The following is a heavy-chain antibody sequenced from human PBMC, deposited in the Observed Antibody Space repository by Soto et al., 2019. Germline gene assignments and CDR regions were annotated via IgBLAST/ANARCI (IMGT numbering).Heavy chain of an antibody. CDR2: MYHSGVT. CDR3: AKGKEAMDV. V-gene: IGHV4-4*02. Sequence: QVQLQESGPGLVKPSGTLSLTCAVSGGSITSNTWWTWVRQSPGKGLEWIGEMYHSGVTSYNPSLGRRVTMSVDKSRNQFPLRLNSVSAADTAAYYCAKGKEAMDVWGQGTAVIVSS. CDR1: GGSITSNTW. J-gene: IGHJ6*02.